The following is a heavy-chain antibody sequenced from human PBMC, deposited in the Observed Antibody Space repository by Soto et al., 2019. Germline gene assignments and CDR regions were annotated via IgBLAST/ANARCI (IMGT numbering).Heavy chain of an antibody. Sequence: SETLSLTCAVYGGSFSGYHWSWIRQPPGKGLEWIGEINHSGSTNYNPSLKSRVTISVDTSKNQFSLKLSSVTAADTAVYYCARSGVVAATVNWFDPWGQGTLVTVSS. CDR3: ARSGVVAATVNWFDP. CDR1: GGSFSGYH. J-gene: IGHJ5*02. D-gene: IGHD2-15*01. V-gene: IGHV4-34*01. CDR2: INHSGST.